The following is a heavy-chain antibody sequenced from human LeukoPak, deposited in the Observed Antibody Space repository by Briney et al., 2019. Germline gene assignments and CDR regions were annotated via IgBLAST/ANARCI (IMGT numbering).Heavy chain of an antibody. J-gene: IGHJ3*02. CDR1: GGTFSSYA. CDR2: IIPIFGTA. V-gene: IGHV1-69*01. Sequence: SVKVSCKASGGTFSSYAISWVRQAPGQGLEWMGGIIPIFGTANYAQKFQGRVTITADESTSTAYMELSSLRSEDTAVYYCARDRVLDYSSGWYFVAFDIWGQGTMATVSS. D-gene: IGHD6-19*01. CDR3: ARDRVLDYSSGWYFVAFDI.